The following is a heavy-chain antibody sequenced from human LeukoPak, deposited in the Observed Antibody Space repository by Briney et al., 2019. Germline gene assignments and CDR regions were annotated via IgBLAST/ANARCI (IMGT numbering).Heavy chain of an antibody. CDR3: ASQYKKYCSSTSCYAGYWYFDL. D-gene: IGHD2-2*01. V-gene: IGHV4-39*07. J-gene: IGHJ2*01. CDR1: GGSISSSSYY. Sequence: SETLSLTCIVSGGSISSSSYYWGWIRQPPGKGLEWIGSIYYSGSTYYNPSLKSRVTISVDTSKNQFSLKLSSVTAADTAVYYCASQYKKYCSSTSCYAGYWYFDLWGRGTLVTVSS. CDR2: IYYSGST.